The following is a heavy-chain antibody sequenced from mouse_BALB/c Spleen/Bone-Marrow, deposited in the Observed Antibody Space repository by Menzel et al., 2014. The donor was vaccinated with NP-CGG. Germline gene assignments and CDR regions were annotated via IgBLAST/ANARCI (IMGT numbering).Heavy chain of an antibody. CDR1: GYAFSSYW. CDR3: ARWGGDYHWYFDV. J-gene: IGHJ1*01. CDR2: IYPGDGDT. D-gene: IGHD2-13*01. V-gene: IGHV1-80*01. Sequence: VQLQQSGAELVRPGSSVKISCKASGYAFSSYWMNWVKQRPGQGLEWIGQIYPGDGDTDYYGKFKGKATLTADNSSSSAYMQLSSLTSEDSAVYFCARWGGDYHWYFDVWGAGTTVTVSS.